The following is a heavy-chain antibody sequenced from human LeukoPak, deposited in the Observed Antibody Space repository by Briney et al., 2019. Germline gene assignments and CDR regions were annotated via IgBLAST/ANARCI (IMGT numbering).Heavy chain of an antibody. J-gene: IGHJ4*02. V-gene: IGHV1-18*01. CDR3: ARDNLTVKWELRSSLGY. Sequence: ASVRVSCKASGYTFTSYGISWVRQAPGQGLEWMGWISAYNGNTNYAQKLQGRVTMTTDTSTSTAYMELRSLRSDDTAVYYCARDNLTVKWELRSSLGYWGQGTLVTVSS. CDR1: GYTFTSYG. D-gene: IGHD1-26*01. CDR2: ISAYNGNT.